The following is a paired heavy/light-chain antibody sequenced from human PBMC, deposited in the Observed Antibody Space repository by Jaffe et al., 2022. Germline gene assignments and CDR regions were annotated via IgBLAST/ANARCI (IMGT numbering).Light chain of an antibody. Sequence: QTVVTQEPSFSVSPGGTVTLTCGLTSGSVSSSHYPSWYQQAPGQAPRTLIYQTNTRSSGVPDRFSGSILGDKAALTITGAQADDESDYYCVLYMGSGTNWLFGGGTKLTVL. J-gene: IGLJ3*02. CDR3: VLYMGSGTNWL. CDR1: SGSVSSSHY. CDR2: QTN. V-gene: IGLV8-61*01.
Heavy chain of an antibody. J-gene: IGHJ4*02. CDR2: VYHNGYT. CDR3: ARLASTPPTSDHYVLRSTPYYFDY. Sequence: QVQLQESGPGLVKPSETLSLTCAVSGYSISSGYYWAWIRQPPGKGLEWIASVYHNGYTDYNPSLKSRFTISLDSSKNQFSLELTSVTAADTAVYYCARLASTPPTSDHYVLRSTPYYFDYWGQGTLVTVSS. D-gene: IGHD2-2*01. V-gene: IGHV4-38-2*01. CDR1: GYSISSGYY.